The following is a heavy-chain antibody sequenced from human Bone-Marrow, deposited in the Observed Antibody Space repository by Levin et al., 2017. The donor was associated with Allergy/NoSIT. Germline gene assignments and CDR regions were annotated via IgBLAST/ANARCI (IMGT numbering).Heavy chain of an antibody. CDR1: GRAINSGDYY. V-gene: IGHV4-30-4*08. CDR2: VYHSGNT. CDR3: ARELGCAGGVCFYIDH. J-gene: IGHJ5*02. D-gene: IGHD2-8*02. Sequence: SETLSLICTVSGRAINSGDYYWSWIRQAPGKALEWIGYVYHSGNTKYNPSLSSRVTMSVDMSKNQFSLKLRSVTAADAAIYYCARELGCAGGVCFYIDHWGQGTPVTVSS.